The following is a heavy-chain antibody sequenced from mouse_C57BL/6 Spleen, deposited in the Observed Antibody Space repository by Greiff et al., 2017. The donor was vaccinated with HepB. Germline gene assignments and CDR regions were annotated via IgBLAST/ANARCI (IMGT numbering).Heavy chain of an antibody. D-gene: IGHD2-12*01. J-gene: IGHJ3*01. Sequence: EVKLMESGPELVKPGASVKISCKASGYSFTDYNMNWVKQSNGKSLEWIGVINPNYGTTSYNQKFKGKATLTVDQSSSTAYMQLNSLTSEDSAVYYCARREYDRTEGFAYWGQGTLVTVSA. CDR1: GYSFTDYN. CDR2: INPNYGTT. CDR3: ARREYDRTEGFAY. V-gene: IGHV1-39*01.